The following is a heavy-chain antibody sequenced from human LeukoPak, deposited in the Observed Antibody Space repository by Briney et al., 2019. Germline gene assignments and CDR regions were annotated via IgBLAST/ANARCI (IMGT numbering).Heavy chain of an antibody. V-gene: IGHV3-23*01. D-gene: IGHD3-16*02. CDR1: GFTFSSYA. Sequence: GGSLRLSCAASGFTFSSYAMSWVRQAAGKGLEWVSAISGSGGSTYYADSVKGRCTISRDNSKNTLYLQMNSLRAEDTAVYYCASDYVWGSYRFKGNAFDIWGQGTMVTVSS. CDR3: ASDYVWGSYRFKGNAFDI. J-gene: IGHJ3*02. CDR2: ISGSGGST.